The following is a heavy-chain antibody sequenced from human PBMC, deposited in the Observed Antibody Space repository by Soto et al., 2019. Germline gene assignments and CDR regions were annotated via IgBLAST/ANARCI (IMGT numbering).Heavy chain of an antibody. CDR1: GGSIISYY. J-gene: IGHJ4*02. V-gene: IGHV4-59*01. D-gene: IGHD4-17*01. Sequence: SETLSLTCTVSGGSIISYYWSWILQPPGKGLEWIGYIYYSGSTNYNPSLKSRVTISVDTSKNQFSLKLSSVTAADTAVYYCARAFGDYAWGQGTQVTVSS. CDR3: ARAFGDYA. CDR2: IYYSGST.